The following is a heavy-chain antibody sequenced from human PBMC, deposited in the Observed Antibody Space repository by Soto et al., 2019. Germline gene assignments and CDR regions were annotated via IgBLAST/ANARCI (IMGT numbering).Heavy chain of an antibody. J-gene: IGHJ4*02. Sequence: EVQLVESGGGLVQPGGSLRLSCAASGFTVSSNYMSWVRQAPGKGLEWVSVIYSGGSTYYADSVKGRFTISRDNSKNTLYLQMNSLRAEDTAEYYCARDTGSGWYVFDYWGQGTLVTVSS. V-gene: IGHV3-66*01. CDR2: IYSGGST. CDR3: ARDTGSGWYVFDY. D-gene: IGHD6-19*01. CDR1: GFTVSSNY.